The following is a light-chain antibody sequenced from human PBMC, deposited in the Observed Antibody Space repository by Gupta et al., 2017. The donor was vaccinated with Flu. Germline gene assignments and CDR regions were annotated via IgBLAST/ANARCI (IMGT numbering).Light chain of an antibody. V-gene: IGKV3-11*01. CDR3: QQSSNWPAIT. CDR1: QSVSSY. CDR2: DAS. J-gene: IGKJ5*01. Sequence: EIVFTQSPATLSLSPGERATLSCRASQSVSSYLAWYQQKPGQAPRLLILDASNRATGIPARFSGSGSGTDFTLTISSLEPEDFEVYYCQQSSNWPAITFGQGTRLEIK.